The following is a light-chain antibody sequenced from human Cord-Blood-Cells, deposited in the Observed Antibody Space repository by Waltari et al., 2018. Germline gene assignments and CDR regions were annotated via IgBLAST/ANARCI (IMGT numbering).Light chain of an antibody. CDR1: QRISSY. J-gene: IGKJ1*01. CDR3: QQYYSNPKT. Sequence: QLPHPPSPRPAPLEKGSTITCRASQRISSYLHWYQQKPGKAPKLLIYDASSLQSGVPSRFSGSGSGTEFTLTISSLQPDDFATYYCQQYYSNPKTFGQGTKVEIK. V-gene: IGKV1-39*01. CDR2: DAS.